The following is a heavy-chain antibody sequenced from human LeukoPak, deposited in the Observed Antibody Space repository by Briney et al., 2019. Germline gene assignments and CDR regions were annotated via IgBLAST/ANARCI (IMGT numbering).Heavy chain of an antibody. D-gene: IGHD3-22*01. V-gene: IGHV3-11*04. J-gene: IGHJ4*02. CDR3: ARDGSGYSDPVDY. CDR2: ISSSGSTI. CDR1: GFTFSDYY. Sequence: GGSLRLSCAASGFTFSDYYMSWIRQAPGKGLEWVSYISSSGSTIYYADSVKGRFTISRHNAKNSLFLQMNSLRAEDSAVYYCARDGSGYSDPVDYWGQGTLVTVSS.